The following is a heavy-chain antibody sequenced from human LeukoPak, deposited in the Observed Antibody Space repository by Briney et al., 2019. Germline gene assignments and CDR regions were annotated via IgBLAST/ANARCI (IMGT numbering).Heavy chain of an antibody. D-gene: IGHD1-26*01. V-gene: IGHV3-23*01. CDR1: GFTFSSYA. J-gene: IGHJ6*03. CDR3: AKLPGGGELEDLYYYYYMDV. Sequence: GGSLRLSCAASGFTFSSYAMSWVRQAPGKGLEWVSTISNSDGKTYYADSVKGRFTISRDNSKNTLYLQMNSLRAEDTAVYYCAKLPGGGELEDLYYYYYMDVWGKGTTVTISS. CDR2: ISNSDGKT.